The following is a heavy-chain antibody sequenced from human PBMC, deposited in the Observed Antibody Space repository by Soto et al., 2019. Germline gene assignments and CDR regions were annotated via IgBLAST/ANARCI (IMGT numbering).Heavy chain of an antibody. J-gene: IGHJ6*02. Sequence: LRLSCAASGFTFSNSWMSWVRQAPGKGLEWVANIKEDGSEKDYVDPVKGRFTITRDNAKNSLYLQMNNLRAEDTAVYFCTRKRFGMDVWGQGTTVTVSS. CDR2: IKEDGSEK. CDR3: TRKRFGMDV. V-gene: IGHV3-7*03. CDR1: GFTFSNSW.